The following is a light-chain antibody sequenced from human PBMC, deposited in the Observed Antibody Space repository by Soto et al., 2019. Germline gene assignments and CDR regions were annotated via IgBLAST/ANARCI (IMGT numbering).Light chain of an antibody. J-gene: IGKJ3*01. V-gene: IGKV3-20*01. Sequence: EIVLTQSPGTLSLSPGERATLSCRASQSVSSSYLAWYQQKPGQAPRVLIYGASSRATGIPDRFSGSGSGADFTLTISRLEPEDFSVYYCQQYTPSPFTFGPGTKVDIK. CDR1: QSVSSSY. CDR3: QQYTPSPFT. CDR2: GAS.